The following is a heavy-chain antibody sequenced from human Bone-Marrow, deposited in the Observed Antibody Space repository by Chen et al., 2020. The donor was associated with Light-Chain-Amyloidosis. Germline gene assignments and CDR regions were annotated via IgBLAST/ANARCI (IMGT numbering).Heavy chain of an antibody. Sequence: EVQLEQSVPEGKKPGESLKISCKGSGYTFPNYWIGWVRQMPGKGLEWMGVIYPDDSDARYSPSFEGQVTISADKSITTAYLQWRSLKASDTAMYYCARRRDGYNFDYWGQGTLVTVSS. V-gene: IGHV5-51*01. J-gene: IGHJ4*02. CDR1: GYTFPNYW. CDR2: IYPDDSDA. D-gene: IGHD5-12*01. CDR3: ARRRDGYNFDY.